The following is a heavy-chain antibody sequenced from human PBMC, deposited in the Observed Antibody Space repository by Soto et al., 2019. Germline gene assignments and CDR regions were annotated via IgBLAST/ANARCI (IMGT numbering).Heavy chain of an antibody. D-gene: IGHD2-21*01. V-gene: IGHV4-34*01. CDR2: INHRGGT. CDR1: GVSFSGYY. Sequence: PSETLSLTCAVYGVSFSGYYWSWIRQSPGKGLEWIGEINHRGGTNYNLSLKSRVTISVDTSKNQFSLKLSSVTAADTAVYYCASTIQPRSTLNRFDPWGQGTRVTVS. CDR3: ASTIQPRSTLNRFDP. J-gene: IGHJ5*02.